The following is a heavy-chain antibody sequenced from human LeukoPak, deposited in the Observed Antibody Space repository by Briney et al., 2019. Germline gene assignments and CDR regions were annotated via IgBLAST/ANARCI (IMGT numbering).Heavy chain of an antibody. D-gene: IGHD3-10*01. V-gene: IGHV1-18*01. Sequence: GASVKVSCKVSGYTFTSYGITWVRQAPGQGLEWMGWISAYNGNTNYAQKFQGRVTITADKSTSTAYMELSSLRSEDTAVYYCARGQDAQYSYGSGSYSSFDYWGQGTLVTVSS. J-gene: IGHJ4*02. CDR3: ARGQDAQYSYGSGSYSSFDY. CDR1: GYTFTSYG. CDR2: ISAYNGNT.